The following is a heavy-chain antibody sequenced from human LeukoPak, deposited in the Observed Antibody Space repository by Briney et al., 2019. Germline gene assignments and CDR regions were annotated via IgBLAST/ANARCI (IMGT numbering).Heavy chain of an antibody. CDR1: GGSMRSSNFY. V-gene: IGHV4-39*07. J-gene: IGHJ5*02. CDR3: ARRFCGGDCYTNWFDH. D-gene: IGHD2-21*02. Sequence: SETLSLTCTVSGGSMRSSNFYWGWIRQPPGKGLEWIGNINYSGSTYYNPSVKSRVTISVDTSKNQFSLKMRSVTAADTAVFYCARRFCGGDCYTNWFDHWGQGTRVSASS. CDR2: INYSGST.